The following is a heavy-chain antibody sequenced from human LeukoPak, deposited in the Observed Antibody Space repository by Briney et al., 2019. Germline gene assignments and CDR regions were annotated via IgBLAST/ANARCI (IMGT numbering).Heavy chain of an antibody. D-gene: IGHD6-13*01. J-gene: IGHJ6*02. CDR1: GYTFTSYD. CDR2: MNPNSGNT. Sequence: GASVKVSCKASGYTFTSYDINWVRQATGQGLEWMGWMNPNSGNTGYAQKFQGRVTMTRNTSISTAYMELSSLRSEDTAVYYCARGEQQLSYYYGMDVWGQGTTVTVSS. CDR3: ARGEQQLSYYYGMDV. V-gene: IGHV1-8*01.